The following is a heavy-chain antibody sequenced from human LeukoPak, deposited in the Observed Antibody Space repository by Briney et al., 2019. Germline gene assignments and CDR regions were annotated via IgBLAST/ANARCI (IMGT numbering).Heavy chain of an antibody. D-gene: IGHD3-9*01. V-gene: IGHV1-8*01. CDR3: ARGARQDLRYFDWLGPDY. CDR1: GYTFTSYD. J-gene: IGHJ4*02. Sequence: GASVKVSCKASGYTFTSYDINWVRQATGQGLEWMGWMNPNSGNTAYAQKFQGRVTMTRNTSISTAYMELSSLRSEDTAVYYCARGARQDLRYFDWLGPDYWGQGTLVTVSS. CDR2: MNPNSGNT.